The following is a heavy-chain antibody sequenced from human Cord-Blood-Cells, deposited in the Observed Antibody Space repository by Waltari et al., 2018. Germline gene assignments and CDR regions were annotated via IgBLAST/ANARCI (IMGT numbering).Heavy chain of an antibody. CDR1: GGSFSGYY. V-gene: IGHV4-34*01. J-gene: IGHJ4*02. CDR3: ARGRGNSSWLDY. D-gene: IGHD6-13*01. Sequence: QVQLQQWGAGLLKPSETLSLTCAVYGGSFSGYYWSWIRQPPGKGLEWIGEINHSGSTNYNPSLKSRVTISVDTSKNQFSLKLSSVTAADTAVYYCARGRGNSSWLDYWGQGTLVTVSS. CDR2: INHSGST.